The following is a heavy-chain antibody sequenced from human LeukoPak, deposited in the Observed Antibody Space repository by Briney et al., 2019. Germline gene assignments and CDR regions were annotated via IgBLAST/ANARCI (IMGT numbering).Heavy chain of an antibody. Sequence: SETLSLTCAVYGVSFSGYYWSWIRQPPGKGLEWIGEINHSGSTNYNPSLKSRVTISVDTSKNQFSLKLSSVTAADTAVYYCARGRGGSDGGWDFDYWGQGTLVTVSS. CDR2: INHSGST. V-gene: IGHV4-34*01. CDR3: ARGRGGSDGGWDFDY. CDR1: GVSFSGYY. J-gene: IGHJ4*02. D-gene: IGHD3-16*01.